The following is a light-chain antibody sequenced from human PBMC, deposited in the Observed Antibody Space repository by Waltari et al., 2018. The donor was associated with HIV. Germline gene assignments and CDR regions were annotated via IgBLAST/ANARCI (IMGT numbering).Light chain of an antibody. CDR1: SSDIGTYDL. CDR3: CSYGGSSTYVV. J-gene: IGLJ2*01. CDR2: EVS. V-gene: IGLV2-23*02. Sequence: QSALTQPASVSGSPGQSITISCTGTSSDIGTYDLVSWYQQHPGKAPKLIIYEVSEWPSGVSNRFSGSKSGNTASLTISGLQAEDETDYYYCSYGGSSTYVVFGGGTKVTVL.